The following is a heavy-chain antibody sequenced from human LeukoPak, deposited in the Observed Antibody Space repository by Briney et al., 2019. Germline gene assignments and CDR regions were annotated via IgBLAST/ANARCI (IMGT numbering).Heavy chain of an antibody. Sequence: ASVKVSCKASGYTFTSYAIHWLRQAPGQRPEWMGWMNGGNGNTKYSQKFQGRITLIRDTFAATAYMELSSLRHDDLAVYYCARGRGTSGSNRDFYYYYYMDVWGKGTTVTVSS. CDR1: GYTFTSYA. CDR3: ARGRGTSGSNRDFYYYYYMDV. J-gene: IGHJ6*03. V-gene: IGHV1-3*01. CDR2: MNGGNGNT. D-gene: IGHD2-15*01.